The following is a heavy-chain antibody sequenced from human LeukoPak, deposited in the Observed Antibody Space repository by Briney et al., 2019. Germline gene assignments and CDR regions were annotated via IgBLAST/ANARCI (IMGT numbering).Heavy chain of an antibody. J-gene: IGHJ4*02. D-gene: IGHD1-1*01. CDR2: ISGTDTKT. CDR3: AREAGTRYNWNDFYFDY. V-gene: IGHV3-23*01. Sequence: GGSLRLSCAASGFTFSRFAMNWVRQAPGKGLEWVSDISGTDTKTYYADSVKGRFTISRDNSKNMLYLQMNSLRAEDTAVYYCAREAGTRYNWNDFYFDYWGQGTLVTVSS. CDR1: GFTFSRFA.